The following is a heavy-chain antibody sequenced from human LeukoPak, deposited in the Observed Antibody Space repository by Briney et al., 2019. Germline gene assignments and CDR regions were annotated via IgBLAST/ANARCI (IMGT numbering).Heavy chain of an antibody. CDR2: ISAYNGNT. CDR3: ARIDIVTGAPFDN. Sequence: ASVKVSCKASGYTFTSYGISWVRQAPGQGRECMGCISAYNGNTNYAQKLQGRVTMNTHTSTSTAYMELRSLTSDETAVYCCARIDIVTGAPFDNWGQGTLVTVSS. V-gene: IGHV1-18*01. D-gene: IGHD3-9*01. CDR1: GYTFTSYG. J-gene: IGHJ4*02.